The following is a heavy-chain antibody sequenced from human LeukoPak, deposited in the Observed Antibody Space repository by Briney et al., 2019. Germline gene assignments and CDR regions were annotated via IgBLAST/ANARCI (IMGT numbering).Heavy chain of an antibody. CDR1: GFTFSSYS. Sequence: GGSLRLSCAASGFTFSSYSMNWVRQAPGKGLEWVSSISSSSSYIYYADSVRGRFTISRDNTKNSLYLQVSSLRAEDTAIYYCARGIYDGSGYYLPYWGQGTLVTVSS. D-gene: IGHD3-22*01. J-gene: IGHJ4*02. V-gene: IGHV3-21*01. CDR2: ISSSSSYI. CDR3: ARGIYDGSGYYLPY.